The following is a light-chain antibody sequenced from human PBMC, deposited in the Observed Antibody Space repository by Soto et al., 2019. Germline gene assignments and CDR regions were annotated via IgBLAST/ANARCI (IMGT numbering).Light chain of an antibody. J-gene: IGKJ1*01. V-gene: IGKV1-17*03. CDR3: LQHNTYPPT. CDR2: AAS. Sequence: DIQMTQSPSAMSASVGDRVTITCRASQCISNYLSWFQQKPGQVPKRLIFAASILQGGGPSRFSGSGSGTEFTLTISGRQPEDSATYYCLQHNTYPPTFGQGTKVDI. CDR1: QCISNY.